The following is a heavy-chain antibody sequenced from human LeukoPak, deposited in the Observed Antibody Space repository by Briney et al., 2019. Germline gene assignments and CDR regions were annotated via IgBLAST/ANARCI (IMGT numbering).Heavy chain of an antibody. V-gene: IGHV4-34*01. CDR3: ARRYYYNLGSFPFDF. CDR2: IHNSGTT. CDR1: GGPFSGYF. J-gene: IGHJ4*02. Sequence: SETLSLTCAVSGGPFSGYFWSWIRQSSGKALEWIGEIHNSGTTNYNPSLNSRVTISEDTSKNQFYLNLSSVTAADTAVYYCARRYYYNLGSFPFDFWGQGTLVTVSS. D-gene: IGHD3-10*01.